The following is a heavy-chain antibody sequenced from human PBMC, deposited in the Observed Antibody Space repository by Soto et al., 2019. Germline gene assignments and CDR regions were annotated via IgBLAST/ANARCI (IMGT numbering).Heavy chain of an antibody. V-gene: IGHV5-51*01. D-gene: IGHD6-19*01. CDR3: ARLTWPGEQWLPLHGYFDY. Sequence: PGQALKISCEGSGYSYTSYWSAWVRQMPGKGLEWMGIIYPGDSDTRYSPSFQGQVTISADKSISTAYLQWSSLKASDTAMYYCARLTWPGEQWLPLHGYFDYWGQGTLVTVSS. CDR1: GYSYTSYW. CDR2: IYPGDSDT. J-gene: IGHJ4*02.